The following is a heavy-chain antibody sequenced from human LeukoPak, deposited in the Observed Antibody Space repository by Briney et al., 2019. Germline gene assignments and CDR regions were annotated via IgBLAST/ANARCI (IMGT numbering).Heavy chain of an antibody. Sequence: SETLSLTCTVSGGSISSYYWSWIRQPPGKGLEGIGYIYYSGSTNYNPSLKSRVTISVDTSKNQFSLKLSSVTAADTAVYYCARDLEWLIFDYWGQGTLVTVSS. CDR1: GGSISSYY. CDR2: IYYSGST. D-gene: IGHD6-19*01. J-gene: IGHJ4*02. CDR3: ARDLEWLIFDY. V-gene: IGHV4-59*01.